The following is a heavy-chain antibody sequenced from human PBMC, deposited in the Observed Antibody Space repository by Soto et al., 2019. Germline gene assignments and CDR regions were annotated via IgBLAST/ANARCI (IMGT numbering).Heavy chain of an antibody. Sequence: QVQLQESGPGLVKPSQTLSLTCTVSGGSISSGDYYWSWIRQPPGKGLEWIGYIYYSGSTYYNPSLXXXVXXSVDTSKNQFSLKLSSVTAADTAVYYCAREQYCGGDCYSDYWGQGTLVTVSS. CDR2: IYYSGST. CDR1: GGSISSGDYY. CDR3: AREQYCGGDCYSDY. D-gene: IGHD2-21*02. J-gene: IGHJ4*02. V-gene: IGHV4-30-4*01.